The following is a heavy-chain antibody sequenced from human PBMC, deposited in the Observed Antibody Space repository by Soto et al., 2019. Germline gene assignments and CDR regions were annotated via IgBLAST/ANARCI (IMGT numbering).Heavy chain of an antibody. CDR2: IIPIFGTA. D-gene: IGHD5-18*01. V-gene: IGHV1-69*13. J-gene: IGHJ4*02. Sequence: SVKVSCKASGGTFSSYAISWVRQAPGQGLEWMGGIIPIFGTANYAQKFQGRVTITADESTSTAYMELSSLRSEDTAVYYCAVRRGYSYGIFDYWGQGTLVTVSS. CDR3: AVRRGYSYGIFDY. CDR1: GGTFSSYA.